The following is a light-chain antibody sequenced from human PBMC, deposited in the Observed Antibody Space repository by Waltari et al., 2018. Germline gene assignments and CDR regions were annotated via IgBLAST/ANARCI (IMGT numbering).Light chain of an antibody. CDR2: GPS. V-gene: IGKV3-20*01. Sequence: EIVLTQSPGTLSLSPGDRATLLCRASQTINNNYLVWYQQKPGQAPTPLVYGPSDRATGIPDRFGYSGSGTDFTLTISRLEPEDFAMYYCQQYGSSPWTFGQGTKVEI. J-gene: IGKJ1*01. CDR3: QQYGSSPWT. CDR1: QTINNNY.